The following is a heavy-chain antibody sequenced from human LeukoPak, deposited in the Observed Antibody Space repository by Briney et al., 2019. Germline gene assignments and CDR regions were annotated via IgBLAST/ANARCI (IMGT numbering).Heavy chain of an antibody. Sequence: GGSLRLSCAASGFTFSSYGMHWVRQAPGKGLEWVAFIRYDGSNKYYADSVKGRFTISRDNSKNTLYLQMNSLRAEDTAVYYCARERGSSTRVPPYYYYMDVWGKGTTVTVSS. CDR3: ARERGSSTRVPPYYYYMDV. CDR2: IRYDGSNK. J-gene: IGHJ6*03. V-gene: IGHV3-30*02. D-gene: IGHD2-2*01. CDR1: GFTFSSYG.